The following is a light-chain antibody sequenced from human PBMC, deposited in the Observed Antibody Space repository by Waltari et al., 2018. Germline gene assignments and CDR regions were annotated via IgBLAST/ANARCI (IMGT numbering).Light chain of an antibody. Sequence: QAVVTQEPSLTVSPGGTVTLTCGSSPGAVTSGHYPFWFQQKPGQVPRPLIYDTTNKHSWTPARFSGSLLGGKAALTLSGAQPEDEAEYYCLLWYSGARWVFGGGTKLSVL. V-gene: IGLV7-46*01. J-gene: IGLJ3*02. CDR3: LLWYSGARWV. CDR1: PGAVTSGHY. CDR2: DTT.